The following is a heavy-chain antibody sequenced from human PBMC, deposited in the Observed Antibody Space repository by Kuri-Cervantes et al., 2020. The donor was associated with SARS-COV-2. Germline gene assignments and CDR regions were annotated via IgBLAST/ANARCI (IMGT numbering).Heavy chain of an antibody. CDR1: GFTFSSYS. Sequence: GESLKISCAASGFTFSSYSMNWVRQAPGKGLEWVSSISSSSSYIYYADSVKGRFTISRDNAKNSLYLQMNSLRAEDTAVYYCHIVVVPAATELNPYYYYGMDVWGQGTTVTFSS. D-gene: IGHD2-2*01. V-gene: IGHV3-21*01. CDR2: ISSSSSYI. CDR3: HIVVVPAATELNPYYYYGMDV. J-gene: IGHJ6*02.